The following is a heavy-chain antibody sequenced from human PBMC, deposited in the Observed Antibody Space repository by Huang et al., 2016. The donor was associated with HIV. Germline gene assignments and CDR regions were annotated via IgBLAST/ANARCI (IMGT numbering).Heavy chain of an antibody. CDR1: GGTFSSYA. CDR3: ARARGYYDSSVSYYFDY. D-gene: IGHD3-22*01. CDR2: IIPIFGTE. J-gene: IGHJ4*02. Sequence: QVQLVQSGAEVKKPGSSVKVSCKASGGTFSSYAISWVRQAAGQGLEWWGGIIPIFGTENYAQKFQGRVPITADESTSTAYMELSSLRSEDTVVYYCARARGYYDSSVSYYFDYWGQGTLVTVSS. V-gene: IGHV1-69*13.